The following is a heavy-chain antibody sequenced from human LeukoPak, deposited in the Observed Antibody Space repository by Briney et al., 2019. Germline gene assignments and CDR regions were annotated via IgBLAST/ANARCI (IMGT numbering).Heavy chain of an antibody. D-gene: IGHD3-22*01. J-gene: IGHJ6*01. V-gene: IGHV4-34*01. CDR1: GGSSRGYY. CDR2: INRSGNT. Sequence: PSETLSLTCAVYGGSSRGYYWSWIRQPPGKGLEWIGEINRSGNTNYNPSLKRRVTISVDTSKNQFSLKLGSVTAGDTAVYYCGRGSFADSYGMDVWGEGTPVTVSS. CDR3: GRGSFADSYGMDV.